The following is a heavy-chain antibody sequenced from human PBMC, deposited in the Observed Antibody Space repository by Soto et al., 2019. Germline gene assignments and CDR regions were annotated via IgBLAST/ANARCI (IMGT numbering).Heavy chain of an antibody. CDR3: ARDRDDFWSGYPRRNAFDI. J-gene: IGHJ3*02. V-gene: IGHV1-69*08. Sequence: ASVKVSCKASGGTFSSYTISWVRQAPGQGLEWMGRIIPFIGNTNYAQKFQGRVTITADKSTSTAYMELRSLRSEDTAVYYCARDRDDFWSGYPRRNAFDIWGQGTMVTVSS. CDR2: IIPFIGNT. CDR1: GGTFSSYT. D-gene: IGHD3-3*01.